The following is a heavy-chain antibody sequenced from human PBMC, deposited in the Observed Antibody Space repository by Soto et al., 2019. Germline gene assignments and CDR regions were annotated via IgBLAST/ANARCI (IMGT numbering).Heavy chain of an antibody. CDR3: AGSGSYYGH. D-gene: IGHD3-10*01. J-gene: IGHJ1*01. CDR1: GGSISSSSYY. Sequence: SETLSLTCTVSGGSISSSSYYRGWIRQPPGKGLEWIGSIYYSGSTYYNPSLKSRVTISVDTSKNQFSLKLSSVTAADTAVYYCAGSGSYYGHWGQGTLVTVSS. CDR2: IYYSGST. V-gene: IGHV4-39*01.